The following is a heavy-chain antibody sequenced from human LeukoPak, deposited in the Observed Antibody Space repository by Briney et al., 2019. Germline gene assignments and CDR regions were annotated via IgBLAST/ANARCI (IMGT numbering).Heavy chain of an antibody. J-gene: IGHJ4*02. CDR1: GGTFSSYA. CDR3: ARDLKVVATILGY. D-gene: IGHD5-12*01. CDR2: IIPIFGTA. V-gene: IGHV1-69*06. Sequence: SVKVSCKASGGTFSSYAISWVRQAPGQGLEWMGGIIPIFGTANYAQKFQGRVTITADKSTSTAYMELSSLRSEDTAVYYCARDLKVVATILGYWGQGTLVTVSS.